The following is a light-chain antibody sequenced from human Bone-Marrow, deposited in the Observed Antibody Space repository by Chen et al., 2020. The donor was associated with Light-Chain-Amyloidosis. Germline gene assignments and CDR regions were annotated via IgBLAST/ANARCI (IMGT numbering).Light chain of an antibody. V-gene: IGKV3-11*01. Sequence: EIVLTQSPATLSLSPGEIATLSCRASQSVSTYLAWYQQKPGQAPRLLIYHSSNRATGIPARFSGRGSGTDFTLTINGLEPEDFAVYYCQHRFNWPLSFGGGTRVDIK. CDR2: HSS. J-gene: IGKJ4*01. CDR1: QSVSTY. CDR3: QHRFNWPLS.